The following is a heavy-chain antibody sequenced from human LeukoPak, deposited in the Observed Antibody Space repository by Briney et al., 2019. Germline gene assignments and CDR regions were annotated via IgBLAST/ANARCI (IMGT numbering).Heavy chain of an antibody. D-gene: IGHD3-9*01. CDR1: GFTFSSYS. Sequence: PGGSLRLSCAASGFTFSSYSMNWVRQAPGKGLEWVSSISSSSSYIYYADSVKGQFTISRDNAKNSLYLQMNSLRAEDTAVYYCARVDDILTGYGMDVWGQGTTVTVSS. CDR3: ARVDDILTGYGMDV. J-gene: IGHJ6*02. CDR2: ISSSSSYI. V-gene: IGHV3-21*01.